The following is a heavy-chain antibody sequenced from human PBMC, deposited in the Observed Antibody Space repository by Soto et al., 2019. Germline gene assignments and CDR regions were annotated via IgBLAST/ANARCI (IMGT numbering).Heavy chain of an antibody. J-gene: IGHJ4*02. D-gene: IGHD3-16*01. CDR1: GFTFSGFG. Sequence: PGGALRVSCAASGFTFSGFGMHWVRQAPGKGLEWVAIIWYDGSDKYYADSVKGRFTISRDNSKNTLYLQMNSLRAEDTAVYHCAFGNLSYYFDYWGQGTPVTVSS. CDR3: AFGNLSYYFDY. V-gene: IGHV3-33*01. CDR2: IWYDGSDK.